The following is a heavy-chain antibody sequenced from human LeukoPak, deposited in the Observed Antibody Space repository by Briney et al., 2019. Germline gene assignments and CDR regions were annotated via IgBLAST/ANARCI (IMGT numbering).Heavy chain of an antibody. CDR3: AKEPIVGATIHYFDY. J-gene: IGHJ4*02. D-gene: IGHD1-26*01. CDR1: GFTFSSYG. CDR2: IRYDGSNK. V-gene: IGHV3-30*02. Sequence: PGGSLRLSCAASGFTFSSYGMHWVRQAPGKGLEWVAFIRYDGSNKYYADSVKGRFTISRDNSKNTLYLQMNSLRAEDTAVYYCAKEPIVGATIHYFDYWGQGTLVTVSS.